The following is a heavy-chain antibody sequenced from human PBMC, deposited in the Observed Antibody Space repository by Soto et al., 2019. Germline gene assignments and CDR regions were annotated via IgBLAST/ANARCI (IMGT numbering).Heavy chain of an antibody. V-gene: IGHV4-61*01. J-gene: IGHJ4*02. CDR3: AKYRRTDAEGYRLDF. Sequence: PSETLSLTCSVSGYSISSGYYWGWIRQPPGKGLEWIGYVYYSGSTKYNPSLESRVTISVDMSNNQFSLMLTSVTAADTAVYYCAKYRRTDAEGYRLDFWGQGTLVTVSS. CDR2: VYYSGST. CDR1: GYSISSGYY. D-gene: IGHD5-12*01.